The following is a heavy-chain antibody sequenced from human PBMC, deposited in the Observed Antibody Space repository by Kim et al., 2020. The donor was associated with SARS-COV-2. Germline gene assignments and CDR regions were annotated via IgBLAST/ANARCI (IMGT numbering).Heavy chain of an antibody. CDR3: ARERRIDGYNSFDP. J-gene: IGHJ5*02. D-gene: IGHD5-12*01. CDR2: INPNGGST. Sequence: ASVKVSCKASGYTFTNYFIHWVRLAPGQGLEWMAIINPNGGSTSYAQKFQGRVTLTRDTSTSTVYMDLSSLGSEDTAVYYCARERRIDGYNSFDPWGQGTLVTVSS. CDR1: GYTFTNYF. V-gene: IGHV1-46*01.